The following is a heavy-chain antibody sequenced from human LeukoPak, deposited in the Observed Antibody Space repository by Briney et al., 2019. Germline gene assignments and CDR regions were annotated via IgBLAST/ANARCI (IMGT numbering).Heavy chain of an antibody. CDR1: GYTFTVYY. D-gene: IGHD6-19*01. CDR2: INPNSGGT. CDR3: ARGYSSGWYKSTYNWFDP. J-gene: IGHJ5*02. Sequence: ASVKVSCKASGYTFTVYYMHWVRQAPGQGLEWMGRINPNSGGTNYAQKFQGRVTMTRDTSISTAYMELSRLRSDDTAVYYCARGYSSGWYKSTYNWFDPWGQGTLVTVSS. V-gene: IGHV1-2*06.